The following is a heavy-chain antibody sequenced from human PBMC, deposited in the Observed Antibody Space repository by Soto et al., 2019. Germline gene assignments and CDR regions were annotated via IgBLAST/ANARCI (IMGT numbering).Heavy chain of an antibody. J-gene: IGHJ4*02. Sequence: ASVKVSCKASGYTFRDYDINWVRQASGQGLEWMGWMNPNSGNTAYAQKFQGRVTVTGDTTTNTAYMELSSLTSADTAVYYCTRRARIGKQLWLPFDSWAQGTLVTVS. CDR2: MNPNSGNT. CDR3: TRRARIGKQLWLPFDS. CDR1: GYTFRDYD. D-gene: IGHD3-22*01. V-gene: IGHV1-8*01.